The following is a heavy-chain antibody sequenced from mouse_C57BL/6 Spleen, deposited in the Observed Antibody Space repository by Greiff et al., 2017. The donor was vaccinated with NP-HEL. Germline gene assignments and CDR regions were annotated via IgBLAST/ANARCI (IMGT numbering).Heavy chain of an antibody. J-gene: IGHJ2*01. V-gene: IGHV5-4*03. CDR3: ARNWVFDY. Sequence: EVKLVESGGGLVKPGGSLTLSCAASGFTFSSYAMSWVRQTPEKRLEWVATISDGGSYTYYPDNVKGRVTISRDNAKNNLYLQMSHLKSEDTAMYYCARNWVFDYWGQGTTLTVSS. D-gene: IGHD4-1*01. CDR1: GFTFSSYA. CDR2: ISDGGSYT.